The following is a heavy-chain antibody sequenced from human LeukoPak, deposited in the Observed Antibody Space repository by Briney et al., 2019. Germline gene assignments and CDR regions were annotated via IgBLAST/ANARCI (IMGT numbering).Heavy chain of an antibody. V-gene: IGHV1-69*13. D-gene: IGHD2-2*01. CDR3: ARSAARRLYHYYMDV. CDR2: IIPIFGTA. J-gene: IGHJ6*03. Sequence: SVKVSCKASGGTFSSYAISWVRQAPGQGLEWMGGIIPIFGTANYAQKFQGRVTITADESTSTAYMELSSLRSEDTAVYYCARSAARRLYHYYMDVWGKGTTVTVSS. CDR1: GGTFSSYA.